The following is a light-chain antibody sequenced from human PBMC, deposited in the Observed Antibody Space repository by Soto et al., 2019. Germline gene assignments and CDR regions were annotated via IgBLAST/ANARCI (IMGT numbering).Light chain of an antibody. J-gene: IGKJ1*01. CDR2: GTS. CDR1: LSVSSN. Sequence: EIVMTQSPATLSVSPGERATLSCRASLSVSSNLAWYQQKPGQAPRLLIYGTSTRATGIPARFSGSGSGTEFTLTISSLQPDDFATYYCQQYNSYSGTFGQGGKVDIK. CDR3: QQYNSYSGT. V-gene: IGKV3-15*01.